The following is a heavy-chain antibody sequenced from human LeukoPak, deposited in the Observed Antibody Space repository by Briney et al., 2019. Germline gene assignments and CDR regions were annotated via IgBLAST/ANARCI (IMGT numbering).Heavy chain of an antibody. CDR3: ARYHNEWHSYDI. CDR2: IYYSGTT. Sequence: PSETLSLTCTVSGGSISSSHYYWRWFRDPPGKGLEGIGTIYYSGTTSYNPCLKSGASVSIDTSRNQFSLKLSAVTAADTAVYHCARYHNEWHSYDIWGQGTMVTGSS. V-gene: IGHV4-39*01. CDR1: GGSISSSHYY. J-gene: IGHJ3*02. D-gene: IGHD1-14*01.